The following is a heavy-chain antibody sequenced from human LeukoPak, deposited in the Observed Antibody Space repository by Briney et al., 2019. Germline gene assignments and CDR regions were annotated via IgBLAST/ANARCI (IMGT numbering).Heavy chain of an antibody. CDR3: ANGLTWDSSSSFDY. J-gene: IGHJ4*02. CDR1: GFTFSSYA. Sequence: GGSLRLSCAASGFTFSSYAMSWVRQAPGKGLEWVSAISGSGGSTYYADSVKGRFTISRDNPKNTLYLQMNSLRAEDTAVYYCANGLTWDSSSSFDYWGQGTLVTVSS. D-gene: IGHD6-6*01. CDR2: ISGSGGST. V-gene: IGHV3-23*01.